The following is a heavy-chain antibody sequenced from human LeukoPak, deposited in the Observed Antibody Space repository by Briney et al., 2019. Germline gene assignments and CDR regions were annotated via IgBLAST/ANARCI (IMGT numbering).Heavy chain of an antibody. D-gene: IGHD4-17*01. V-gene: IGHV4-34*01. CDR1: GGSFSGYY. CDR2: INHSGST. Sequence: SETLSLTCAVYGGSFSGYYWSWIRQPPGKGLEWIGEINHSGSTNYNPSLKSRVTISVDTSKNQFSLKLSSVTAADTAVYYCARLYGDYEGLHGMDVWGQGTTVTVSS. J-gene: IGHJ6*02. CDR3: ARLYGDYEGLHGMDV.